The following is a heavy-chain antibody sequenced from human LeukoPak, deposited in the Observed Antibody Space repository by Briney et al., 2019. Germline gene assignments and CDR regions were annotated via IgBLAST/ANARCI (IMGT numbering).Heavy chain of an antibody. CDR2: ISSSGSSI. CDR3: ARGSGWSESVDAFDI. Sequence: PGGSLRLSCAASGFRFSSYEMNWVRQAPGRGLEWVSYISSSGSSIYYADSVKGRFTISRDNAKNSLYLQMNSLRAEDTAVYYCARGSGWSESVDAFDIWGQGTMITVSS. D-gene: IGHD6-13*01. J-gene: IGHJ3*02. V-gene: IGHV3-48*03. CDR1: GFRFSSYE.